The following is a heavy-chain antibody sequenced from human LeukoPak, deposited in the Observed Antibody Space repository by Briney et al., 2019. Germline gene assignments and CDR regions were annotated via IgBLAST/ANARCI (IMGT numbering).Heavy chain of an antibody. J-gene: IGHJ4*02. CDR2: IYPGDSDA. D-gene: IGHD6-6*01. CDR1: GYSFTSYW. CDR3: AKGSGYTSSSDFDF. Sequence: GESLKISCKGSGYSFTSYWIGWVRQMPGKGLEWMGVIYPGDSDARYSPSFQGQVTISADRSITIAYLHWSSLKASDTAMYYCAKGSGYTSSSDFDFWGQGTLVTVSS. V-gene: IGHV5-51*01.